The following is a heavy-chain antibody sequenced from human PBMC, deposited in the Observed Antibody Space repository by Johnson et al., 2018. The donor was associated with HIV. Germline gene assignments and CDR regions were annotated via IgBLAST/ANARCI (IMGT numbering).Heavy chain of an antibody. Sequence: EVQLVESGGGLVQPGGSLRLSCAASGFTFSSYAMNWVRQAPGKGLEWVSTISGSGGSTYFTDSVRGRFTISRDNSRNTLFLQMNSLRAEDTAVYYCAKDARSRGGVEPDGFEFWGPGTMVTVSS. CDR3: AKDARSRGGVEPDGFEF. J-gene: IGHJ3*01. CDR2: ISGSGGST. V-gene: IGHV3-23*04. D-gene: IGHD3-10*01. CDR1: GFTFSSYA.